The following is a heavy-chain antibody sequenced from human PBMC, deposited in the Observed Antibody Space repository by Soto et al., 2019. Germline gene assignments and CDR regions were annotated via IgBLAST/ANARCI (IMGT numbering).Heavy chain of an antibody. J-gene: IGHJ6*02. CDR1: GASISGHF. Sequence: SSETLSLTCTVSGASISGHFWSWIRQPPGKGEEWIENNHNSGTNYNPSLKSRVTISVDTSKNQFSLKLSSVTAADTAVYYCARGGWFGELPLYYYYGMDVWGQGTTVTVSS. V-gene: IGHV4-59*11. CDR3: ARGGWFGELPLYYYYGMDV. D-gene: IGHD3-10*01. CDR2: NNHNSGT.